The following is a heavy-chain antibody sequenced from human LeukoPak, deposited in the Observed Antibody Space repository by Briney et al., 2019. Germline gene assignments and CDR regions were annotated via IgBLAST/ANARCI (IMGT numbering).Heavy chain of an antibody. V-gene: IGHV3-30*02. J-gene: IGHJ4*02. CDR3: AKDWEWELLTLGYYFDY. D-gene: IGHD1-26*01. CDR2: ILFDGSNQ. Sequence: GGSLRLSCAASGFTFSNYGMHWVRQAPDKGLEWVTFILFDGSNQYYADSVKGRFTISRDNSKNTLYLQMNSLRAEDTAVYYCAKDWEWELLTLGYYFDYWGQGTLVTVSS. CDR1: GFTFSNYG.